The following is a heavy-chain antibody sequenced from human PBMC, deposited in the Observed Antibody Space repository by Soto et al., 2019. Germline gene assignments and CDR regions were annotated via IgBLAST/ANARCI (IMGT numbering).Heavy chain of an antibody. J-gene: IGHJ4*02. Sequence: SETLSLTCAVSGGSISSSNWWSWVRQPPGKGLEWIGEIYHSGSTNYNPSLKSRVAISVDTSKNQFSLKLSSVTAADTAVYYCARVTSSWGLVSYIDYWGQGTLVTVSS. CDR3: ARVTSSWGLVSYIDY. D-gene: IGHD6-13*01. V-gene: IGHV4-4*02. CDR2: IYHSGST. CDR1: GGSISSSNW.